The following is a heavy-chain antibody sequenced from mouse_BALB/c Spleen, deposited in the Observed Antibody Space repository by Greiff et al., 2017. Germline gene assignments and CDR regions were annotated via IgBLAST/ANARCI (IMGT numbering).Heavy chain of an antibody. CDR1: GFSLTSYG. D-gene: IGHD2-10*01. CDR3: ARDPYYGNYKYFDV. V-gene: IGHV2-9*02. CDR2: ILAGGST. J-gene: IGHJ1*01. Sequence: VQGVESGPGLVAPSQSLSITCTVPGFSLTSYGVPWVRQPPGKGLAWLGVILAGGSTNYNSALMSRLSISKDNSKSQVFLKMNSLHTDDTAMYYCARDPYYGNYKYFDVWGAGTTVTVST.